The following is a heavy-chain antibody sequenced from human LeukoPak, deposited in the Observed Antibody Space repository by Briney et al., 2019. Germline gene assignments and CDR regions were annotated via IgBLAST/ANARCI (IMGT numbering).Heavy chain of an antibody. J-gene: IGHJ4*02. Sequence: GGSLRLSCAASGFTFSSYSMNWVRQAPGKGLEGVSSISSSSSNIYYADSVKGRFTISRDNAKNSLYLQMNRLRVEETALYYCARCTTGRTFGSLREIKRSREIDYWGQGTLVTVSS. V-gene: IGHV3-21*01. CDR3: ARCTTGRTFGSLREIKRSREIDY. CDR2: ISSSSSNI. CDR1: GFTFSSYS. D-gene: IGHD1-1*01.